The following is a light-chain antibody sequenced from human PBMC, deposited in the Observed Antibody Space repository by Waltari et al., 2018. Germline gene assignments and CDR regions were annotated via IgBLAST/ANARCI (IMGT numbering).Light chain of an antibody. CDR3: GTWDNSLSAAV. Sequence: QSVLTQPPSVSAAPGPKVTISCPGRSPNIWNHYVSWYQQLPGTAPTLLIYENNERPSGIPDRFSGSKSGTSATLGITGLQTGDEADYYCGTWDNSLSAAVFGGGTQLTVL. CDR2: ENN. CDR1: SPNIWNHY. V-gene: IGLV1-51*02. J-gene: IGLJ7*01.